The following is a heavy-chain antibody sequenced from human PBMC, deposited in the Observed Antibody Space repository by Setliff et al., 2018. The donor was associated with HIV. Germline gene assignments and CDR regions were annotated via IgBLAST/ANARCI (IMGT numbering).Heavy chain of an antibody. CDR1: GGSLSSGGFY. V-gene: IGHV4-31*03. D-gene: IGHD4-17*01. CDR3: AREDGNSGWYFDL. Sequence: SETLSLTCSVSGGSLSSGGFYWSWIRHPPRKGLECIGYIYSNGNTYYNPSLKSRVTISVDTSKNQFSLKLSSVTAADTAVYYCAREDGNSGWYFDLWGRGTLVTVSS. CDR2: IYSNGNT. J-gene: IGHJ2*01.